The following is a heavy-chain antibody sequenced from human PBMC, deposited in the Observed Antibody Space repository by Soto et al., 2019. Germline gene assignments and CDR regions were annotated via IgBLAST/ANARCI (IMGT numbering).Heavy chain of an antibody. Sequence: PGGSLRLSCAASGFTFSRYWMSWVRQAPGKGLEWVYNIKQDGSEKYYVDSVKVRFTISRDNAKNSLYLQINSRRAEDTAVYYCARGSSTWYFYNYGLDXWGQGTTVTVS. CDR1: GFTFSRYW. D-gene: IGHD6-13*01. CDR3: ARGSSTWYFYNYGLDX. CDR2: IKQDGSEK. J-gene: IGHJ6*02. V-gene: IGHV3-7*03.